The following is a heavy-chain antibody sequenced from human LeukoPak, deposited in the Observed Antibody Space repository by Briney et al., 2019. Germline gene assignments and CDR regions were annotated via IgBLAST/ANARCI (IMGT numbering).Heavy chain of an antibody. D-gene: IGHD4-17*01. J-gene: IGHJ4*02. Sequence: GGSLRLSCAASGFTFSSYEMNWVRQAPGKGLEWVSYISSSGSTIYYADSVKGRFTISRDNSKNTLYLQMNSLRAEDTAVYYCAKTIDYGDYEEGYFDYWGQGTLVTVSS. CDR2: ISSSGSTI. V-gene: IGHV3-48*03. CDR3: AKTIDYGDYEEGYFDY. CDR1: GFTFSSYE.